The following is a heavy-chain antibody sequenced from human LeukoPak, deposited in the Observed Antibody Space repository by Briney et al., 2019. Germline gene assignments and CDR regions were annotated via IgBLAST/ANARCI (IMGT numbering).Heavy chain of an antibody. CDR2: ISGSGGST. Sequence: PGVSLRLSCAASGFTFSSYAMSWVRQAPGKGLEWVAIISGSGGSTYYADSVRGRFSISRDNSKNTLFLQMNSLRAEDTAVYYCAKDRADYEGPIDYWGQGTLLTVSS. CDR3: AKDRADYEGPIDY. CDR1: GFTFSSYA. J-gene: IGHJ4*02. D-gene: IGHD3-16*01. V-gene: IGHV3-23*01.